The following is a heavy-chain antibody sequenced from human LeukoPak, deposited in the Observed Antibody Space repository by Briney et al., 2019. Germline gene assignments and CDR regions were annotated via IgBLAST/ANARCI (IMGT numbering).Heavy chain of an antibody. Sequence: ASVKVSCKASGYTFTSYAMHWVRQAPRQRLEWMGWINAGNGNTKYSQKFQGRVTITGDTSASTAYMELSSLRSEDTAVYYCARVGSDYYSDYYYGMDVWGQGTTVAVSS. CDR3: ARVGSDYYSDYYYGMDV. D-gene: IGHD3-22*01. V-gene: IGHV1-3*01. J-gene: IGHJ6*02. CDR1: GYTFTSYA. CDR2: INAGNGNT.